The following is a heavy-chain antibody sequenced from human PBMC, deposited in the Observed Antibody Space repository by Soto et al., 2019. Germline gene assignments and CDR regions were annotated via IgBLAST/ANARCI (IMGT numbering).Heavy chain of an antibody. V-gene: IGHV3-74*01. Sequence: GGSLRLSCAASGFTFNYYWMHWVRQAPGKGLVWVSRINTDGSSTTYADSVKGRFTISRDNAKNTLYLQMNSLRAEDTAVYYCARVTGTYYHFDYWGQGTLVTVSS. CDR1: GFTFNYYW. D-gene: IGHD1-26*01. CDR3: ARVTGTYYHFDY. CDR2: INTDGSST. J-gene: IGHJ4*02.